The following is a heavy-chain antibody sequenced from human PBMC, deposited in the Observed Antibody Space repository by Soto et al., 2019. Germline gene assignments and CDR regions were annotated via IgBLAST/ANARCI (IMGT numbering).Heavy chain of an antibody. J-gene: IGHJ6*02. CDR2: IVVGSGNT. CDR3: AAEASNYYYYGMDV. V-gene: IGHV1-58*01. D-gene: IGHD6-6*01. CDR1: GFTFTSSA. Sequence: ASVKVSCKASGFTFTSSAVQWVRQARGQRLEWIGWIVVGSGNTNYAQKFQERVTITRDMSTSTAYMELSSLRSEDTAVYYCAAEASNYYYYGMDVWGQGTTVTVSS.